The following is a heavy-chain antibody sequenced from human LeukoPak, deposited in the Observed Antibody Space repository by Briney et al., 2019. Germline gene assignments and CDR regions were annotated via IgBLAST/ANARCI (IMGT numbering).Heavy chain of an antibody. CDR1: GGSISSYY. D-gene: IGHD6-19*01. J-gene: IGHJ4*02. Sequence: PSETLSLTCTVSGGSISSYYWSWIRQPPGKGLEWIGYIYYSGSTNYNPSLKSRVTISVDTSKNQFSLKLSSVTAADTAVYYCARNLYSSGWTPFDYWGQGTLVTVSS. CDR3: ARNLYSSGWTPFDY. CDR2: IYYSGST. V-gene: IGHV4-59*01.